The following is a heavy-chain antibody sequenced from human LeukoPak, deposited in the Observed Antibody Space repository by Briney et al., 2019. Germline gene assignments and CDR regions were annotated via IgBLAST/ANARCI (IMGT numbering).Heavy chain of an antibody. CDR3: ARDGDGYNSANFDY. V-gene: IGHV3-48*03. Sequence: GGSLRLSCAASGFTFSSYEMNWVRQAPGKGLEWVSYISSSGSTIYYADSVKGRFTISRDNAKNSLYLQMNSLRAEDTAVYYCARDGDGYNSANFDYWGQGTLVTVSS. CDR2: ISSSGSTI. D-gene: IGHD5-24*01. J-gene: IGHJ4*02. CDR1: GFTFSSYE.